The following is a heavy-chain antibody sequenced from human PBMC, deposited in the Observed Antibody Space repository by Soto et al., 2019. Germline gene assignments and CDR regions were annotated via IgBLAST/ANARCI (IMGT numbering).Heavy chain of an antibody. Sequence: PGGSLRLSCAASGFTFSSYGMHWVRQAPGKGLEWVAVIWYDGSNKYYADSVKGRFTISRDNSKNTVYLQMNSLRAEDTAVYYCAKGVPGIAVAGTGYFQHWGQGTLVTVSS. CDR2: IWYDGSNK. D-gene: IGHD6-19*01. J-gene: IGHJ1*01. V-gene: IGHV3-33*06. CDR1: GFTFSSYG. CDR3: AKGVPGIAVAGTGYFQH.